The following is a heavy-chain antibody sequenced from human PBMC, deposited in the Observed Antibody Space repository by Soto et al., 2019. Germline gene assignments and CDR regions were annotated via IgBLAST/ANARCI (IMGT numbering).Heavy chain of an antibody. J-gene: IGHJ4*02. D-gene: IGHD6-19*01. CDR2: LSASGGST. Sequence: GGSLRLSCAASGFTFNTYAMTWVRQAPGKGLEWVSALSASGGSTYYADSVKGRFTISRDNSKNTLFLQMNSLRAEDTAIYYCAKDGGWYPYDYWGQGTLVTVSS. V-gene: IGHV3-23*01. CDR3: AKDGGWYPYDY. CDR1: GFTFNTYA.